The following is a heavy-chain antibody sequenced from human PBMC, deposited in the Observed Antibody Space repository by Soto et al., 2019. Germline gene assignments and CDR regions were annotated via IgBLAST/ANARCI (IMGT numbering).Heavy chain of an antibody. V-gene: IGHV1-69*13. CDR2: IIPILDTA. Sequence: GASVKVSCKASRGTFSSYAISWVRQAPGQGLEWMGGIIPILDTANYAQKFQGRVTITADESTSTAYMELSSLTSEDTAVYYCARPVNYDYVWGGGGHYGMDVWGQGTTVTVSS. CDR1: RGTFSSYA. J-gene: IGHJ6*02. D-gene: IGHD3-16*01. CDR3: ARPVNYDYVWGGGGHYGMDV.